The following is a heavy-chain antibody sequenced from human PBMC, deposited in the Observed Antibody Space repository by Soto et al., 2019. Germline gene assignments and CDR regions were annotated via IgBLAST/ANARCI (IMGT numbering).Heavy chain of an antibody. V-gene: IGHV3-48*02. CDR1: GFTFSIYS. CDR2: ISSTFEI. CDR3: ARDRDWAFDYWGQGSLVTVSSDV. J-gene: IGHJ6*02. D-gene: IGHD3-9*01. Sequence: GGSLRLSCAASGFTFSIYSLNWVRQAPGKGLEWVSYISSTFEIYYADSVRGRFTISRDSAKNSLYLQMNSLRDDDTAVYFCARDRDWAFDYWGQGSLVTVSSDVWGQGTTVTVSS.